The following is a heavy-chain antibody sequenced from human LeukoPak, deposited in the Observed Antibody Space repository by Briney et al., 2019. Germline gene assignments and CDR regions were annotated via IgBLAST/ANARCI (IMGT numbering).Heavy chain of an antibody. Sequence: GGSLRLSCAASGFTFSSYAMSLVRQAAGKGLEWVSSISASGGSTYYADSVKGRFTISRDNSKNTVYLQMNSLRAEDTAVYYCAKRWYCSSSGCYGFDYWGQGTLATVSS. CDR1: GFTFSSYA. V-gene: IGHV3-23*01. D-gene: IGHD2-2*01. J-gene: IGHJ4*02. CDR2: ISASGGST. CDR3: AKRWYCSSSGCYGFDY.